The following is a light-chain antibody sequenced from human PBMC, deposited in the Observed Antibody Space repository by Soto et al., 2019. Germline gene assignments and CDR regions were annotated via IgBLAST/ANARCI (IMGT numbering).Light chain of an antibody. V-gene: IGKV3-11*01. J-gene: IGKJ4*01. CDR3: QQRTTWPT. CDR2: DVS. CDR1: QSVTSS. Sequence: EIVLTKSPATLSLSPGDRATLSCRASQSVTSSLAWFQHKPGQAPRLLIYDVSRRATAIPARFSGSGSGTDFTLTISSLEPEDFAVYYCQQRTTWPTFGGGTKVEIK.